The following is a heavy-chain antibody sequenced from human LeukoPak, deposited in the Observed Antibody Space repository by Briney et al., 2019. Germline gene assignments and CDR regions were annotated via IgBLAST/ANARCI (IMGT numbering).Heavy chain of an antibody. D-gene: IGHD3-3*01. J-gene: IGHJ4*02. CDR2: INHSGST. CDR1: GGSFSGYY. CDR3: ARGLKFIYDFWGYFDY. V-gene: IGHV4-34*01. Sequence: PSETLSLTCAVYGGSFSGYYWSWIRQPPGKGLEWIGEINHSGSTNYNPSLKSRVTISVDTSKNQFSLKLSSVTAADTAVYYCARGLKFIYDFWGYFDYWGQGTLATVSS.